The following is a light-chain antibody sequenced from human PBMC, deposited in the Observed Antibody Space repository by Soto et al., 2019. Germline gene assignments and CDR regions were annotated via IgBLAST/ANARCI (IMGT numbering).Light chain of an antibody. V-gene: IGLV2-8*01. CDR2: EVA. CDR1: SSDFGAYDS. Sequence: QSVLTHPPSASGSPGQSVTISCTGSSSDFGAYDSVSWYQQHPGKAPKLLIYEVAKRPSGVPDRFSGSKSGNTASLTVSGLQAEDEADYYCSSYAGSNKLVFGTGTKVTVL. CDR3: SSYAGSNKLV. J-gene: IGLJ1*01.